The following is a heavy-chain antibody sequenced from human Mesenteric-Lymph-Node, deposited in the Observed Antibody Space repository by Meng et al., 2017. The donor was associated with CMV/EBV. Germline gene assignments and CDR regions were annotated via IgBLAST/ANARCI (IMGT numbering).Heavy chain of an antibody. J-gene: IGHJ5*02. Sequence: SETLSLTCSVSGYSISSGYYWGWIRQPPGKGLEWIGSMYHSGGSYYNPSLKSRVTISIDTSKNQFSLKLSSVTAADTAVYYCVKDSYSSSLGDWFDPWGQGTLVTVSS. V-gene: IGHV4-38-2*02. CDR2: MYHSGGS. CDR3: VKDSYSSSLGDWFDP. D-gene: IGHD3-16*01. CDR1: GYSISSGYY.